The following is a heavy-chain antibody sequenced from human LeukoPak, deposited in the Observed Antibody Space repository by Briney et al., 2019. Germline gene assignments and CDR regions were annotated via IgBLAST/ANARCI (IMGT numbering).Heavy chain of an antibody. V-gene: IGHV1-3*01. Sequence: ASVEVSCKASGYTFTSYAMHWVRQAPGQRLEWMGWINAGNGNTKYSQKFQGRVTITRDTSASTAYMELSSLRSEDTAVYYCARGVGSGWYAAFDIWGQGTMVTVSS. CDR3: ARGVGSGWYAAFDI. CDR1: GYTFTSYA. CDR2: INAGNGNT. D-gene: IGHD6-19*01. J-gene: IGHJ3*02.